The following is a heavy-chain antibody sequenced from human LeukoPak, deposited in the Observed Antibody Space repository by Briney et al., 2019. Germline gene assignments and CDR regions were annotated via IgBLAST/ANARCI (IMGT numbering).Heavy chain of an antibody. CDR1: GGSISGSSYY. CDR2: IYYSGST. Sequence: SETLSLTCTVSGGSISGSSYYWGWIRQPPGKGLEWIGSIYYSGSTYYNPSLKSRVTISVDTSKNQFSLKLSSVTAADTAVYYCARHHGVDQLSDFDYWGQGTLVTVSS. CDR3: ARHHGVDQLSDFDY. V-gene: IGHV4-39*01. D-gene: IGHD3-3*01. J-gene: IGHJ4*02.